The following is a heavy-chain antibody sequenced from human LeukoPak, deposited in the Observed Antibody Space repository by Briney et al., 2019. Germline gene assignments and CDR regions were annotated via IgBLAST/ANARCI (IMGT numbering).Heavy chain of an antibody. CDR2: ISGSGGST. Sequence: GGSLRLSCAASGFTFSSYAMSWVRQAPGKGLEWVPAISGSGGSTYYADSVKGRFTISRDNTKNTLYLQMNSLRAEDTAVYYCARDPAAVAGTDDAFDIWGQGTMVTVSS. V-gene: IGHV3-23*01. CDR3: ARDPAAVAGTDDAFDI. J-gene: IGHJ3*02. D-gene: IGHD6-19*01. CDR1: GFTFSSYA.